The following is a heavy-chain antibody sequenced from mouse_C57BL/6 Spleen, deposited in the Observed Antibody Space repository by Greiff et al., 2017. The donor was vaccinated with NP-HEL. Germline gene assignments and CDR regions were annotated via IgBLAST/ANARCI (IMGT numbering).Heavy chain of an antibody. J-gene: IGHJ2*01. CDR2: IDPEDGET. CDR1: GFNIKDYY. CDR3: ARSDGSSYDYFDH. Sequence: VQLKESGAELVKPGASVKLSCTASGFNIKDYYMHWVKQRTEQGLEWIGRIDPEDGETKYAPKFQGKATITADTSSNTAYLQLSSLTSEDTAVYYCARSDGSSYDYFDHWGQGTTLTVSS. D-gene: IGHD1-1*01. V-gene: IGHV14-2*01.